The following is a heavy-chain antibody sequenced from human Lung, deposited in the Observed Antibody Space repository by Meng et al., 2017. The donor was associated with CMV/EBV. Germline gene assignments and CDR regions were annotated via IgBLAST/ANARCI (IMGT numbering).Heavy chain of an antibody. V-gene: IGHV4-34*01. D-gene: IGHD2-8*01. CDR2: VDHRGST. CDR1: GGSFSDYY. J-gene: IGHJ5*02. CDR3: ARRESLVMVPANLRWFDP. Sequence: GSLRLSCAVYGGSFSDYYWSWFRQPPGEALEWIGEVDHRGSTNYNPSLRSRATISIETSKLQFSLRLASVTAADSAVYFCARRESLVMVPANLRWFDPWGQGTXVTVSS.